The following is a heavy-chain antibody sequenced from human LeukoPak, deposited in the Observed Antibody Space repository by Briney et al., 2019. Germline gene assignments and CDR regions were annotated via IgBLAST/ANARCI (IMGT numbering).Heavy chain of an antibody. D-gene: IGHD4/OR15-4a*01. Sequence: SETLSLTCTVSGYSISSGYYWGWIRQPPGKGLEWIGSIYHSGSTYYNPSLKSRVTISVDTSKNQFSLKLSSVTAADTAVYYCARDRSYELTNDAFDIWGQGTMVTVSS. CDR1: GYSISSGYY. V-gene: IGHV4-38-2*02. CDR2: IYHSGST. CDR3: ARDRSYELTNDAFDI. J-gene: IGHJ3*02.